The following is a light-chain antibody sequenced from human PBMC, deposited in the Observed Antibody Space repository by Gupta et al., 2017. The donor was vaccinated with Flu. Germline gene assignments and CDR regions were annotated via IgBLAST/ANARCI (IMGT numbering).Light chain of an antibody. V-gene: IGKV1-12*01. CDR3: QQSNSFPWT. CDR1: QGSSSW. CDR2: AAS. J-gene: IGKJ1*01. Sequence: PSSVSASGGDRVTSSCRASQGSSSWLAWYQQKPGKAPKLLIFAASSLQSGVPSRFSGSGSGTDFTLTISRLQPEDFATYYCQQSNSFPWTFGQGTKVEIK.